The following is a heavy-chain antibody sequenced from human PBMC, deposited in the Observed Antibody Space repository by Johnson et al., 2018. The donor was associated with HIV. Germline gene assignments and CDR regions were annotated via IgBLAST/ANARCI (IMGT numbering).Heavy chain of an antibody. D-gene: IGHD6-19*01. CDR1: GFTFSSYW. J-gene: IGHJ3*02. CDR2: IYSDGST. Sequence: VQLVESGGGLVQPGGSLRLSCVASGFTFSSYWMHWVRQAPGKGLEWVSVIYSDGSTYYADSVQGRFTLSRDNSQNTLYLQMNSLRAEDTAVYYCAKGGSAVAVAFDIWGQGTMVTVSS. CDR3: AKGGSAVAVAFDI. V-gene: IGHV3-66*01.